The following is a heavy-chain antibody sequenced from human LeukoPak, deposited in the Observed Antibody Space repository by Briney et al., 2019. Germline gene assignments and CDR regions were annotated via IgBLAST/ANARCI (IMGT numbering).Heavy chain of an antibody. CDR2: ISSSSSTI. J-gene: IGHJ4*02. CDR3: ARAAGMVRGVMGV. D-gene: IGHD3-10*01. Sequence: GGSLRLSCAASGFTFSSYSMNWVREAPGKGLEWGSYISSSSSTIYYADSVKGRFTISRDNAKNSLYLQMNSLRAEDTAVYYWARAAGMVRGVMGVWGQGTLVTVSS. V-gene: IGHV3-48*04. CDR1: GFTFSSYS.